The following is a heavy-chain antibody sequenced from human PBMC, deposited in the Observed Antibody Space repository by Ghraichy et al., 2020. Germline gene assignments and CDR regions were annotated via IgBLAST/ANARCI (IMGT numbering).Heavy chain of an antibody. D-gene: IGHD6-19*01. J-gene: IGHJ4*02. Sequence: GGSLRLSCAASGFTFSSYGMHWVRQAPGKGLEWVAVISYDGSNKYYADSVKGRFTISRDNSKNTLYLQMNSLRAEDTAVYYCAKDLDPLQWLVQAPDYWGQGTLVTVSS. CDR1: GFTFSSYG. V-gene: IGHV3-30*18. CDR2: ISYDGSNK. CDR3: AKDLDPLQWLVQAPDY.